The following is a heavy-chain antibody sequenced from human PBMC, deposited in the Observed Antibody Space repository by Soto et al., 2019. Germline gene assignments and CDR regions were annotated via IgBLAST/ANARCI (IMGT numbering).Heavy chain of an antibody. J-gene: IGHJ3*02. Sequence: GGSLRLSCAASGFTFSSYAMSWVRRAPGKGLEWVSGISGGGGNTYYADSVRGRFTISRDNSKNTLYLQMNSLRAEDTAVYYCAKMTSAGPYQEAFAIWGQGTTVTVSS. CDR2: ISGGGGNT. V-gene: IGHV3-23*01. CDR1: GFTFSSYA. CDR3: AKMTSAGPYQEAFAI. D-gene: IGHD6-13*01.